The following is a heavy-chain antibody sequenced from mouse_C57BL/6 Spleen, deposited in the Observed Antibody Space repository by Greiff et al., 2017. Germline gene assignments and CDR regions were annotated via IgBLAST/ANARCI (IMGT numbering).Heavy chain of an antibody. D-gene: IGHD1-1*01. J-gene: IGHJ4*01. CDR2: ISSGGSYT. V-gene: IGHV5-6*01. CDR1: GFTFSSYG. Sequence: VMLVESGGDLVKPGGSLKLSCAASGFTFSSYGMSWVRQTPDKRLEWVATISSGGSYTYYPDSVKGRFTISRDNAKNTLYLQMSSLKSEDTAMYYCARQGQLITTVRWAPMDYWGQGTSVTVSS. CDR3: ARQGQLITTVRWAPMDY.